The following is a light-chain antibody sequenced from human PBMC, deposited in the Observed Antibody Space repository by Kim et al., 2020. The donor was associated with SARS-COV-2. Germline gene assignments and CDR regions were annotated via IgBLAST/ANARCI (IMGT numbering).Light chain of an antibody. Sequence: DIQMTQSPSTLSASVGDRVTITCRASQSISSWLAWYQQKPGKAPNLLIYDASNLESGVPSRFSGSGSGTEFTLTISSLQPDDFATYYCQEYKSNSWTFGQGTKVDIK. CDR1: QSISSW. CDR2: DAS. J-gene: IGKJ1*01. CDR3: QEYKSNSWT. V-gene: IGKV1-5*01.